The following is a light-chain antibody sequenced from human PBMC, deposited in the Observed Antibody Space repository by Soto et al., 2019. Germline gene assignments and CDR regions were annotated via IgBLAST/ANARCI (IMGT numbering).Light chain of an antibody. V-gene: IGLV2-8*01. J-gene: IGLJ1*01. CDR2: EVN. CDR1: SSDVGGYNY. Sequence: QSALTQPPSASGSRGQSVTISCTGTSSDVGGYNYVSWYQQHPGKAPKLMIYEVNKRPSGVPNRFSGSKSGNTASLTVSGLQAEDEADYYCSSYAGSNNYVFGTGTKVTVL. CDR3: SSYAGSNNYV.